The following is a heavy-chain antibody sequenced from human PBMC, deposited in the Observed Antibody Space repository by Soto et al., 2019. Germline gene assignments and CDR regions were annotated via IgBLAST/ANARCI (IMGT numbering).Heavy chain of an antibody. V-gene: IGHV4-59*12. D-gene: IGHD6-6*01. CDR3: ARVRDSSSCHFDY. CDR2: IYYSGST. CDR1: GGSISSYY. Sequence: PSETLSLTCTVSGGSISSYYWSWIRQPPGKGLEWIGYIYYSGSTHYNPSLKSRVTISVDTSKNQFSLKLSSVTAADTAVYYCARVRDSSSCHFDYWGQGTLVTVSS. J-gene: IGHJ4*02.